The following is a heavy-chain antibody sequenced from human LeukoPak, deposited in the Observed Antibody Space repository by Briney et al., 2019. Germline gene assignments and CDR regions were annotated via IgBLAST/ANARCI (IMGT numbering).Heavy chain of an antibody. J-gene: IGHJ1*01. CDR1: GFTFGEYS. Sequence: GRSLTLSCTPSGFTFGEYSMSWVRQAPGKGVEWVGFIRSKEWTTQYAASVRGRFNLSRDDSKKTVHLQMNSLRTEDTAVYYCNRWHIAGVSYSNVWGQGTLVTVSS. V-gene: IGHV3-49*04. CDR2: IRSKEWTT. CDR3: NRWHIAGVSYSNV. D-gene: IGHD2-15*01.